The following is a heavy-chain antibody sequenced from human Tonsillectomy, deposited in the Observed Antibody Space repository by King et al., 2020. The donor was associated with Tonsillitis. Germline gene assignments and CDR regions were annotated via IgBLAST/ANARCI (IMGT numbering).Heavy chain of an antibody. J-gene: IGHJ4*02. CDR3: ATGRAAGLGVPFDY. CDR2: INWNGGST. V-gene: IGHV3-20*01. Sequence: VQLGESGGGVVRPGGSLRLSCAASGFTFDDYGMSWGRQAPGKGLEWVSGINWNGGSTGYAGSVKGRYTLSRDNAKNSLYLQMNSLRAEDTALYHCATGRAAGLGVPFDYWGQGTLVTVSS. D-gene: IGHD6-13*01. CDR1: GFTFDDYG.